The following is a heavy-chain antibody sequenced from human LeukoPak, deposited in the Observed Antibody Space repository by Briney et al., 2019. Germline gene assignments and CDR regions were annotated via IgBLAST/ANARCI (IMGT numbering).Heavy chain of an antibody. CDR3: AKTPGAMVATINFDY. CDR2: MRYDGSNK. V-gene: IGHV3-30*02. Sequence: GGSLRLSCAASGFTFSSYAMHWVRQAPGKGLEWVAFMRYDGSNKYYADSVKGRFTISRDNSKNTLYQQMNSLRAEDTAVYYCAKTPGAMVATINFDYWGQGTLVTVSS. CDR1: GFTFSSYA. D-gene: IGHD5-12*01. J-gene: IGHJ4*02.